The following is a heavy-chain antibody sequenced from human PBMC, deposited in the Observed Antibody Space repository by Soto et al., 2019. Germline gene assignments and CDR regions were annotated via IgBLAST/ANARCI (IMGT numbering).Heavy chain of an antibody. Sequence: WGSLRLSCAASGFTFSSYAMTWVRQAPGKGLEWVSVISRSGGSTHYADSVKGRFTISRDNSKNTLYLQMNSLRAEDTAVYYCAKAICGGDCYPVWYYGMDVWGQGTTVTVSS. CDR2: ISRSGGST. D-gene: IGHD2-21*02. J-gene: IGHJ6*02. CDR1: GFTFSSYA. CDR3: AKAICGGDCYPVWYYGMDV. V-gene: IGHV3-23*01.